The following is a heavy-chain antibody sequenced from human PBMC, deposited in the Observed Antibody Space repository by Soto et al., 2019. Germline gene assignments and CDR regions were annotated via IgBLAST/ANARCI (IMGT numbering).Heavy chain of an antibody. D-gene: IGHD3-16*01. V-gene: IGHV1-69*06. CDR2: IVPRFGSP. J-gene: IGHJ6*02. CDR3: ARDRIQLRLGKYYFNGMDV. CDR1: GGTFSDYA. Sequence: QVQLVQSGAEMRKPGSSLRVSCKASGGTFSDYAFSWVRQAPGQGLEWMGAIVPRFGSPNYAQKFGGRVTITADTSNSTVYMALSSLRFDDTAVYFCARDRIQLRLGKYYFNGMDVWGQGTTIIVSS.